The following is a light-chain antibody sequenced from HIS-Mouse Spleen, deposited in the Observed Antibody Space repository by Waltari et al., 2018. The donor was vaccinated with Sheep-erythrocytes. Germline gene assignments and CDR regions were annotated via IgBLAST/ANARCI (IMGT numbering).Light chain of an antibody. CDR2: DAS. V-gene: IGKV3-11*01. J-gene: IGKJ3*01. Sequence: EIVLTQSPATLSLSPGERATLSCRASQSVSSYLAWYQQKPGQAPRLLIYDASNSATGIPARFSGSGSGTDFTLTISSLQPEDFATYYCQQRYRTPQFTFGPGTKVDIK. CDR3: QQRYRTPQFT. CDR1: QSVSSY.